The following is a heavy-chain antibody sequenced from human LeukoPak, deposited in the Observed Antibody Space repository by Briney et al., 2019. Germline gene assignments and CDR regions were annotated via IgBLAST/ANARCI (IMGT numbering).Heavy chain of an antibody. CDR2: ISGSGGST. D-gene: IGHD3-3*01. V-gene: IGHV3-23*01. CDR3: AKGEIFHDFWSGFPQPKYNY. Sequence: PGGSLRLSCAASGFTFSSYAMSWVRQAPGKGLEWVSAISGSGGSTYYADSVKGRFTISRDNSKNTLYLQMNSLRAEDTAVYYCAKGEIFHDFWSGFPQPKYNYWGQGTLVTVSS. CDR1: GFTFSSYA. J-gene: IGHJ4*02.